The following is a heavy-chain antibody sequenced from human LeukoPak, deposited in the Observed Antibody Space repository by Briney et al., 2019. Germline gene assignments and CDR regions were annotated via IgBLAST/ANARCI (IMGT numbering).Heavy chain of an antibody. Sequence: GGSLRLSCAASGFTFSSYEMNWVRQAPGKGLEWVSAISGSGGSTYYADSVKGRFTISRDNSKNTLYLQMNSLRADDTAVYYCARGLAVAGGGYEFGYWGQGTLVTVSS. J-gene: IGHJ4*02. CDR1: GFTFSSYE. CDR2: ISGSGGST. V-gene: IGHV3-23*01. D-gene: IGHD6-19*01. CDR3: ARGLAVAGGGYEFGY.